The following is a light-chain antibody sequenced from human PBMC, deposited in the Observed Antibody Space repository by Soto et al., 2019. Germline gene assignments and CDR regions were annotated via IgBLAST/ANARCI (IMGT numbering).Light chain of an antibody. Sequence: DVQMTQSQSSVSASVGDRVTITCRASQAISTWLAWYQQKPGKAPKLLSYAASNLQTGVPSRFSGSGSGTEFTLTISSLQPEDFATYYCQQANSFPRTFGQGTKVEIK. V-gene: IGKV1D-12*01. CDR3: QQANSFPRT. CDR2: AAS. CDR1: QAISTW. J-gene: IGKJ1*01.